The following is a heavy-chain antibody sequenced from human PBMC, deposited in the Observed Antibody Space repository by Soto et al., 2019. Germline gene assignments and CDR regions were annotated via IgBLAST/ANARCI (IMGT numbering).Heavy chain of an antibody. D-gene: IGHD1-26*01. CDR2: MNPKSGGT. J-gene: IGHJ6*02. V-gene: IGHV1-8*01. Sequence: QVQLVQSGAEVRKPGASVRVSCKASGYSFTGHDVNWVRQASGQGLEWMGWMNPKSGGTGYAQKFQGRVTMTRDTSINTAYMDLRGLTSQDTAVYYCVKVAELKSGYYPAMDVWGQGTTVTVSS. CDR1: GYSFTGHD. CDR3: VKVAELKSGYYPAMDV.